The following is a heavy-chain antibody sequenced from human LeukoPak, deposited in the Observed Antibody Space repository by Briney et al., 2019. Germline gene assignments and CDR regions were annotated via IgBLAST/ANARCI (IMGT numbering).Heavy chain of an antibody. V-gene: IGHV4-34*01. D-gene: IGHD6-6*01. CDR2: INHSGST. CDR3: ARAPPYSSSPPD. CDR1: GGSFSGYY. Sequence: PSETLSLTCAVYGGSFSGYYWGWIRQPPGKGLEWIGEINHSGSTNYNPSLKSRVTISVDTSKNQFSLKLSSVTAADTAVYYCARAPPYSSSPPDWGQGTLVTVSS. J-gene: IGHJ4*02.